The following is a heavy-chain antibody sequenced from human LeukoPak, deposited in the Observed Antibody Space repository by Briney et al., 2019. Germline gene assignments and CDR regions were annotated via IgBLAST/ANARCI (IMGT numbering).Heavy chain of an antibody. CDR3: AHRKNYYDSSVFDN. J-gene: IGHJ4*02. V-gene: IGHV2-5*02. Sequence: SGPTLVNPTQTLTLTCTFSGFSLNTRGVGVGWIRQPPGRALEWLALIYWDDDRRYSPSLKSRLTITKDTSKNQVVLTMTNVDPVDTATYFCAHRKNYYDSSVFDNWGQGTLVTVSS. CDR2: IYWDDDR. D-gene: IGHD3-22*01. CDR1: GFSLNTRGVG.